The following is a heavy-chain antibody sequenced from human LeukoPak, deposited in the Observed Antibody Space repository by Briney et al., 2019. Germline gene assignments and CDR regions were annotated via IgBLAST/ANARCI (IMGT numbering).Heavy chain of an antibody. J-gene: IGHJ4*02. CDR2: INPDGSQT. D-gene: IGHD3-10*01. CDR3: ARDPVRRDSY. Sequence: GGSQRLSCAASGFTFNTYWMHWVRQAPGKGLVWVSHINPDGSQTNYADSVTGRFTISRDNAKNTLYLQMNSLRAEDTAVYYCARDPVRRDSYWGQGTLVTVSS. V-gene: IGHV3-74*01. CDR1: GFTFNTYW.